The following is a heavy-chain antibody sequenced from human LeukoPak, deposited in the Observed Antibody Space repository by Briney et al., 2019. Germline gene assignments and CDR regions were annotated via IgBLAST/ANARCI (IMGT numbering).Heavy chain of an antibody. CDR3: AKANYYDSSGYYPFDN. Sequence: PGGSLRLSCAASGFTFSSYAMSWVRQAPGKGLEWVSAISGSGGSTYYADSVKGRFTISRDNSKNTLYLQMNSLRAEDTAVYYCAKANYYDSSGYYPFDNWGQGTLVTVSS. CDR1: GFTFSSYA. D-gene: IGHD3-22*01. CDR2: ISGSGGST. J-gene: IGHJ4*02. V-gene: IGHV3-23*01.